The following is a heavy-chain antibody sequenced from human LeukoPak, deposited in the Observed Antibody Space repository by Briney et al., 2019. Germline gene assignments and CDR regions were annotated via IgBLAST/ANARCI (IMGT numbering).Heavy chain of an antibody. CDR1: GFTFSSYA. Sequence: GGSLRLSCAASGFTFSSYAMHWVRQAPGKGLEYVSAISSNGGSTYYANSVKGRFTISRDNSKNTLYLQMGSLRAEDMAVYYCARGDCSSTSCQAAYFDYWGQGTLVTVSS. J-gene: IGHJ4*02. CDR2: ISSNGGST. CDR3: ARGDCSSTSCQAAYFDY. D-gene: IGHD2-2*01. V-gene: IGHV3-64*01.